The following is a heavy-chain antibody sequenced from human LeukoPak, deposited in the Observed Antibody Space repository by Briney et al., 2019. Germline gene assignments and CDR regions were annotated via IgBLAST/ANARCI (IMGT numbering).Heavy chain of an antibody. CDR2: INHDGSAP. D-gene: IGHD3-22*01. J-gene: IGHJ4*02. Sequence: GGSLRLSCAASGFALSSYWMHWVRQAPGKGLVWVSGINHDGSAPKYADSVKGRFTISRDNAKNTLYLQMNSLRAEDTAVYYCAKGKEPQVNYHDYWGQGTPVTVSS. V-gene: IGHV3-74*03. CDR3: AKGKEPQVNYHDY. CDR1: GFALSSYW.